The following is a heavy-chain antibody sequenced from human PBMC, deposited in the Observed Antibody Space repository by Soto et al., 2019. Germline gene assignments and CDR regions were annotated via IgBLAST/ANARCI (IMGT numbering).Heavy chain of an antibody. Sequence: PGGSLRLSCAASGFSVRTNYMSWVRQAPGKGLEWVSVFESGGSIYYADSVKGRFIISRDNAKNTLYLQMNSLRVEDTAVYYCARAGVTPNFFDYWGQGTLVTVSS. D-gene: IGHD3-10*01. CDR3: ARAGVTPNFFDY. V-gene: IGHV3-53*01. J-gene: IGHJ4*02. CDR2: FESGGSI. CDR1: GFSVRTNY.